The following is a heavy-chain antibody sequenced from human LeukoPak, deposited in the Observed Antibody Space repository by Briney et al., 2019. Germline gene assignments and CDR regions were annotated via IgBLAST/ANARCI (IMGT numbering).Heavy chain of an antibody. CDR3: AKESGKFDY. V-gene: IGHV3-43*02. J-gene: IGHJ4*02. CDR1: GINFADYA. CDR2: ISADGGST. Sequence: GGSLRLSCVVSGINFADYAMHWVRQPPGKGLEWVSLISADGGSTFSAGSVKGRFSISRDNSKNSLYLQMNSLRSEDTAMYYCAKESGKFDYWGQGTLVAVSS.